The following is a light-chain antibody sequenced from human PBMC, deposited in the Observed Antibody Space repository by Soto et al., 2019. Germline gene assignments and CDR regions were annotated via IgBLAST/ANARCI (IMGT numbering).Light chain of an antibody. CDR3: QHYGSSRT. CDR1: QSVSSS. Sequence: EIVLTQSPCTLSLSPGERATLSCRASQSVSSSLAWYQQKPGQAPRLLIYGASSRATGIPDRFSGSGSGPDFTLTISRLEPEDFAVYFCQHYGSSRTFGQGTKVDI. J-gene: IGKJ1*01. CDR2: GAS. V-gene: IGKV3-20*01.